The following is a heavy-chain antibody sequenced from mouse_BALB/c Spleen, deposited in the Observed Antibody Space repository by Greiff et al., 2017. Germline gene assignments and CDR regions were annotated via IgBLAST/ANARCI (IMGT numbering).Heavy chain of an antibody. CDR3: ARPLSTMITTTWFAY. CDR2: IWAGGST. Sequence: QVQLKESGPGLVAPSQSLSITCTVSGFSLTSYGVHWVRQPPGKGLEWLGVIWAGGSTNYNSALMSRLSISKDNSKSQVFLKMNSLQTDDTAMYYCARPLSTMITTTWFAYWGQGTLVTVSA. D-gene: IGHD2-4*01. CDR1: GFSLTSYG. J-gene: IGHJ3*01. V-gene: IGHV2-9*02.